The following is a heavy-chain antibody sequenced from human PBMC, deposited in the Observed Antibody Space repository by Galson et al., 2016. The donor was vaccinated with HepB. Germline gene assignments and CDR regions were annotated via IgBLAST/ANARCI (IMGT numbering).Heavy chain of an antibody. J-gene: IGHJ5*02. CDR1: GFDFNDSS. CDR2: ISFDGRNS. V-gene: IGHV3-30-3*01. CDR3: ARSAAGRTATTTLA. D-gene: IGHD4-17*01. Sequence: LRLSCAASGFDFNDSSMHWVRQSPDKGLEWVAGISFDGRNSYYADSVKGRFIISRDSSKKTVYLQVNSLRSKDTAVYYCARSAAGRTATTTLAWGQGILVTRSS.